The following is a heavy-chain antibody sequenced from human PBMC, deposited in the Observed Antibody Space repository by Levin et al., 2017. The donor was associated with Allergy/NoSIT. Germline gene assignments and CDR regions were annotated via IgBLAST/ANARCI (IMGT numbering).Heavy chain of an antibody. CDR3: ARQRSVTMIVDY. Sequence: VASVKVSCKASGYTFTSNYMHWVRQAPGQGLEWMGIINPSSGITSSAQKFRGRVTMTRDTSTSTVYMELSSLRSEDTAVYYCARQRSVTMIVDYWGQGTLVTVSS. D-gene: IGHD3-22*01. V-gene: IGHV1-46*01. J-gene: IGHJ4*02. CDR1: GYTFTSNY. CDR2: INPSSGIT.